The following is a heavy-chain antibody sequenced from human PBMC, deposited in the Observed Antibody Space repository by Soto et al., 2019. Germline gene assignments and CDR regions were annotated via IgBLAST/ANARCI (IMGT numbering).Heavy chain of an antibody. CDR2: ISSSSSYI. Sequence: GGSLRLSCAASGFTFSSYSMNWVRQAPGKGLEWVSSISSSSSYIYYADSVKGRFTISRDNAKNSLYLQMNSLRAEDTAVYYCARGPTLGPITFGGVIVKFDYWGQGTLVTVSS. V-gene: IGHV3-21*01. J-gene: IGHJ4*02. D-gene: IGHD3-16*02. CDR3: ARGPTLGPITFGGVIVKFDY. CDR1: GFTFSSYS.